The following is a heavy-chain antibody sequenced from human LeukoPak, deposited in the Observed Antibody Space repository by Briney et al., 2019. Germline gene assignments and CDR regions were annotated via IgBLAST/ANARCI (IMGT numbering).Heavy chain of an antibody. D-gene: IGHD1-26*01. CDR1: GYTLTELS. V-gene: IGHV1-24*01. CDR3: ARDMGSGSLHY. J-gene: IGHJ4*02. CDR2: FDPEDGET. Sequence: GSVKVSCKVSGYTLTELSMHWVRQAPGKGLEWMGGFDPEDGETIYAQKFQGRVTITRDTSASTAYMEVSSLRPEDTAIYYCARDMGSGSLHYWGQGTLVTVSS.